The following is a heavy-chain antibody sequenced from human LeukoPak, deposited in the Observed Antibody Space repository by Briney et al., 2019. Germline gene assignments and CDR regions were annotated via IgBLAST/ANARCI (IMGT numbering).Heavy chain of an antibody. J-gene: IGHJ3*02. CDR3: AREMDTAMANGAFDI. V-gene: IGHV3-23*01. D-gene: IGHD5-18*01. Sequence: GGSLRLSCAASGFTFNNYVMSWVRQAPGKGLEWVSGISGSGGTTYYADSVRGRFTISRDNSKNTLYLQMNSLRAEDTAVYYCAREMDTAMANGAFDIWGQGTMVTVSS. CDR1: GFTFNNYV. CDR2: ISGSGGTT.